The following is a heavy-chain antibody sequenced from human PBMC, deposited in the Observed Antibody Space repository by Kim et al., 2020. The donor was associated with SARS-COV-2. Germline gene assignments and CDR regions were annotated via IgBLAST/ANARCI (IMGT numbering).Heavy chain of an antibody. V-gene: IGHV1-3*01. CDR3: ARDDCSSTSCYIGY. CDR2: INPGNGNT. CDR1: GYTFTSYA. J-gene: IGHJ4*02. D-gene: IGHD2-2*02. Sequence: ASVKVSCKASGYTFTSYAMHWVRQAPGQRLEWMGWINPGNGNTKYSQKFQGRVTITRDTSASTAYMELSSLRSEDTAVYYCARDDCSSTSCYIGYWGQGTLVTVSS.